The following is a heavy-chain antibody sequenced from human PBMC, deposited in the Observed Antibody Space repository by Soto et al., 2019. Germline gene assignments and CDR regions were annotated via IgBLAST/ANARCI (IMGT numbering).Heavy chain of an antibody. D-gene: IGHD3-9*01. CDR2: ISGSGGST. V-gene: IGHV3-23*01. J-gene: IGHJ6*02. CDR3: GKDRLYFDWLGCYGRDV. CDR1: GVTISSDA. Sequence: PAGTLRLSCAGSGVTISSDAMSWVRQAPGKGLEWVSAISGSGGSTYYADSVKGRFTISRDNSKNTLYLQMNSLRAEDTAVYYCGKDRLYFDWLGCYGRDVWGQGTTVTVSS.